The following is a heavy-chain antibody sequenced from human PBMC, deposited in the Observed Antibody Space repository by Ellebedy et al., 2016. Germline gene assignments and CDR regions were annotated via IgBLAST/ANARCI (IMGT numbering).Heavy chain of an antibody. CDR3: AKDRDDDGDYVFDS. Sequence: GESLKISCVASGFTFSNYAMSWVRQAPGKGLEWVSTISGRDGNTYYTDSVKGRFTISRDDPKNTLYLQMNNLRAEDTAVYYCAKDRDDDGDYVFDSWGQGALVTVSS. D-gene: IGHD4-17*01. CDR2: ISGRDGNT. J-gene: IGHJ4*02. V-gene: IGHV3-23*01. CDR1: GFTFSNYA.